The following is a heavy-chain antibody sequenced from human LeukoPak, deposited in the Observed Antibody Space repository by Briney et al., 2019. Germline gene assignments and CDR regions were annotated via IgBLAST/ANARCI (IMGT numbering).Heavy chain of an antibody. J-gene: IGHJ4*02. CDR2: ISSGSSTI. CDR1: GFTFSSYS. Sequence: GGSLRLSCAASGFTFSSYSMNWVRQAPGKGLEWVSYISSGSSTIYYADSVKGRFTISRDNAKNSLYLQMNSLRAEDTAVYYCARDYYDSSGYIDYWGQGTLVTVSS. D-gene: IGHD3-22*01. V-gene: IGHV3-48*01. CDR3: ARDYYDSSGYIDY.